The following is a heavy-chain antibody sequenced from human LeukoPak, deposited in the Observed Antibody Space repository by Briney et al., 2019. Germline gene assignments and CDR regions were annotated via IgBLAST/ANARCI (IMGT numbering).Heavy chain of an antibody. D-gene: IGHD3-10*01. CDR3: AQPPRGY. Sequence: GGSLRLSCAASGFTFSSYGMHWVRQAPGKGLEWVAVISYDGSNKYYADSVKGRFTISRDNSKNTLYLQMNSLRAEDTAVYYCAQPPRGYWGQGTLVTVSS. J-gene: IGHJ4*02. CDR1: GFTFSSYG. V-gene: IGHV3-30*18. CDR2: ISYDGSNK.